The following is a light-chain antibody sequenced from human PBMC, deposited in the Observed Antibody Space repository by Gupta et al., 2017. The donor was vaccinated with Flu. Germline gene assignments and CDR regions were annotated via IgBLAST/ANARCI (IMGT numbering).Light chain of an antibody. Sequence: SPATLSLSPGERSSRACRASTTVGLLLAWYLHNPVQAPRLLIYHASNRAIGIPDALRSRRYVTDFALTISRRENEDAAVYYVHQRNILRTFGQGTRLEIK. J-gene: IGKJ1*01. CDR1: TTVGLL. V-gene: IGKV3-11*01. CDR3: HQRNILRT. CDR2: HAS.